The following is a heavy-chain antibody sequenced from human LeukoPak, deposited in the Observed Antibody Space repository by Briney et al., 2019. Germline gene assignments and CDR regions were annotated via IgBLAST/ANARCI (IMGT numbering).Heavy chain of an antibody. CDR2: INHSGST. CDR1: GGSFSGYY. D-gene: IGHD3-10*01. Sequence: SGTLSLTCAVYGGSFSGYYWSWIRQPPGKGLEWIGEINHSGSTNYNPSLKSRVTISVDTSKNQFSLKLSSVTAADTAVYYCASLKRGYYGSGSYYTLDYWGQGTLVTVSS. CDR3: ASLKRGYYGSGSYYTLDY. J-gene: IGHJ4*02. V-gene: IGHV4-34*01.